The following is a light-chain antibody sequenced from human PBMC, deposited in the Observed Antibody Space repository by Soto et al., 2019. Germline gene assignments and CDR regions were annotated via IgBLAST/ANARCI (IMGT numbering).Light chain of an antibody. J-gene: IGLJ3*02. Sequence: QLVLTQSPSASASLGASVKLTCTLSSGHSSYDIAWHQQQPEKGPRYLMKLNSDGSHSKGDGIPDRFSGSSSGAERHLTISSLQSEDEGDYYCQTWGTGIWVFGGGTKVTVL. CDR1: SGHSSYD. V-gene: IGLV4-69*01. CDR2: LNSDGSH. CDR3: QTWGTGIWV.